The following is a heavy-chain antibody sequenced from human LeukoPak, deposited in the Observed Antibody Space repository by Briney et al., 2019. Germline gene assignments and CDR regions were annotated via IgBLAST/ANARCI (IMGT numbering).Heavy chain of an antibody. CDR3: ARTQLWVQDYFDY. V-gene: IGHV3-30-3*01. D-gene: IGHD5-18*01. J-gene: IGHJ4*02. CDR1: GFTFSIYA. CDR2: ISYDGSNK. Sequence: GGSLRLSCAASGFTFSIYAMHWVRQAPGKGLEWVAVISYDGSNKYYADSVKGRFTISRDNSKNTLYLQMNSLRAEDTAVYYCARTQLWVQDYFDYWGQGTLVTVSS.